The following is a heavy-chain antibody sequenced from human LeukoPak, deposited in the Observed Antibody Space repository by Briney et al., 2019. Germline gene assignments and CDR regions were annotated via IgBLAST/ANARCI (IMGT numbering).Heavy chain of an antibody. Sequence: SETLSLTCSVSGGSISSNNYYWGWIRQPPGKGLEWIGNIYYSGSTNYNPSLKSRVTISVDTSKNQFSLKLSSVTAADTAVYYCARVLSGSYKSADAFDIWGQGTMVTVSS. CDR2: IYYSGST. CDR3: ARVLSGSYKSADAFDI. V-gene: IGHV4-39*07. J-gene: IGHJ3*02. CDR1: GGSISSNNYY. D-gene: IGHD1-26*01.